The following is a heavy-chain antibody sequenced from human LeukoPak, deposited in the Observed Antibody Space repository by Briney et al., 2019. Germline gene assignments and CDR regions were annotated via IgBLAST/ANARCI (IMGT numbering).Heavy chain of an antibody. CDR2: ITNWNGGST. CDR1: GFTFDDYG. J-gene: IGHJ3*02. Sequence: GSLLLSCDASGFTFDDYGMSWVRPSTGKGLEWVSAITNWNGGSTGYADSVRGRFTISRDNAKNSLYLQMNSLRAEDTALYYCARCSRSSTDCYSAFDIWGQGTMVTV. D-gene: IGHD2-21*02. CDR3: ARCSRSSTDCYSAFDI. V-gene: IGHV3-20*04.